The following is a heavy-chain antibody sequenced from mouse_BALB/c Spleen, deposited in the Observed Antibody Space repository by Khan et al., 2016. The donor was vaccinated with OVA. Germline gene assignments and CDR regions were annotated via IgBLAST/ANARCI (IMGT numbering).Heavy chain of an antibody. CDR2: ISPGSGDT. CDR3: ARRNYFGYTFAY. V-gene: IGHV1-77*01. Sequence: QVQLQQSGAELVRPGASVKLSCKASGYTFTDYYINWVKQRTGQGLEWIGEISPGSGDTYYNEKFKGKATLNADKSSTTVYMQLSSLTSEASAVYFCARRNYFGYTFAYWGQGTLVTVSA. CDR1: GYTFTDYY. D-gene: IGHD1-2*01. J-gene: IGHJ3*01.